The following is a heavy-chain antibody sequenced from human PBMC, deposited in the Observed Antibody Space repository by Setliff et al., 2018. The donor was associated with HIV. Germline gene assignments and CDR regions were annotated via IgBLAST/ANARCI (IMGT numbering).Heavy chain of an antibody. CDR2: MNPNSGNT. CDR1: GYTFSSYD. J-gene: IGHJ6*03. CDR3: ARARRDSYDRGRRNHYYIDV. D-gene: IGHD3-22*01. V-gene: IGHV1-8*02. Sequence: ASVKVSCKASGYTFSSYDIDWVRQATGQGLEWMGWMNPNSGNTGYAQKFQGRVTMTRDTSISTAYMELNNLKFDDTAVCYCARARRDSYDRGRRNHYYIDVWGKGTTVTVSS.